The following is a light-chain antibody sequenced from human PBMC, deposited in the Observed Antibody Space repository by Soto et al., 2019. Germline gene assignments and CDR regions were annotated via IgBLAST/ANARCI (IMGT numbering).Light chain of an antibody. Sequence: DVVMTQTPLSLSVTPGQPASISCKSSQSLLHTDGKTYLYWYLQKPGHPPQLLIYEVFNRFSGVPDRFSGSGSGTDFTLKISRVEAEDVGTYYCMQTIQPFLTFGGGTKVEI. V-gene: IGKV2D-29*01. CDR3: MQTIQPFLT. CDR1: QSLLHTDGKTY. CDR2: EVF. J-gene: IGKJ4*01.